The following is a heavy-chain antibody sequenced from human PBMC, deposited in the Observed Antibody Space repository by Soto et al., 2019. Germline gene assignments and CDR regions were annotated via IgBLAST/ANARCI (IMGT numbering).Heavy chain of an antibody. J-gene: IGHJ4*02. Sequence: GASVKVSCKASGYTFTSYGISWVRQAPGQGLEWMGWISAYNGNTNYAQKLQGRVTMTTDTSTSTAYMELRSLRSDDTAVYYCARGLTNPVSDTAMVTGLYYFDYWGQGTLVTVSS. CDR2: ISAYNGNT. V-gene: IGHV1-18*01. D-gene: IGHD5-18*01. CDR1: GYTFTSYG. CDR3: ARGLTNPVSDTAMVTGLYYFDY.